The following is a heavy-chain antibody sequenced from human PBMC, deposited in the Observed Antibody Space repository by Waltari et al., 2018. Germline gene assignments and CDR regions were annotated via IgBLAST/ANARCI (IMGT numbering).Heavy chain of an antibody. CDR1: GGSFSGYY. Sequence: QVQLQQWGAGLLKPSETLSLTCAVYGGSFSGYYWSWIRQPPGKGLEWIGEINHSGSTNYNPSLKSRVTISVDTSKNQFSLKLSSVTAADTAVYYCARAPRDSGMDVWGQGTTVTVSS. J-gene: IGHJ6*02. D-gene: IGHD2-21*02. CDR3: ARAPRDSGMDV. V-gene: IGHV4-34*01. CDR2: INHSGST.